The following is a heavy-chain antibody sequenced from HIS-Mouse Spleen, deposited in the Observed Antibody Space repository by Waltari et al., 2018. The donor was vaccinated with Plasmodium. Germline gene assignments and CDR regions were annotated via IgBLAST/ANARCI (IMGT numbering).Heavy chain of an antibody. Sequence: EVQLVESGGGLVQPGGPLRLSCAASGFTFSTHWLSWVRQAPGKGLEWVANIKQDGSEKYYVDSVKGRFTISRDNAKNSLYLQMNSLRAEDTAVYYCASSWYWYFDLWGRGTLVTVSS. CDR2: IKQDGSEK. D-gene: IGHD6-13*01. V-gene: IGHV3-7*01. J-gene: IGHJ2*01. CDR3: ASSWYWYFDL. CDR1: GFTFSTHW.